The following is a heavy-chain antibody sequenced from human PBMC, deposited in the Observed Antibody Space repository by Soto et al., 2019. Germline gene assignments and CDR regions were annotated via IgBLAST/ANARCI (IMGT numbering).Heavy chain of an antibody. CDR2: INAGNGST. V-gene: IGHV1-3*01. D-gene: IGHD6-6*01. CDR1: GYTFTSYA. J-gene: IGHJ6*03. CDR3: AREGWASSIAARHFYYYYMDV. Sequence: ASVKVSCKASGYTFTSYAMHWVRQAPGQRLEWMGWINAGNGSTKYSQKFQGRVTITRDTSASTAYMELSSLRSEDTAVYYCAREGWASSIAARHFYYYYMDVWGKGTTVTVSS.